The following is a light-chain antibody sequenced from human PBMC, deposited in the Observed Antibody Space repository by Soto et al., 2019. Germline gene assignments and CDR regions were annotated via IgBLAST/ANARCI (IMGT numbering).Light chain of an antibody. V-gene: IGKV1-17*01. CDR3: LKHNSYPRT. CDR1: QGSRND. Sequence: DVQMTQSPSSLSASVEDRVTITCRASQGSRNDLGWYQQKPGKAPKRLIYAASSLQSGVRSRFSGRGPGTEFTLTINSLQPEDFATYFCLKHNSYPRTFGQGTKVEIK. J-gene: IGKJ1*01. CDR2: AAS.